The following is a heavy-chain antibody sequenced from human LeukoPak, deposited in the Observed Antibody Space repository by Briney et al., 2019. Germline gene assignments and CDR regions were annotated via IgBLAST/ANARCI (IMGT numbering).Heavy chain of an antibody. CDR3: AKDYYGSGSYYDGQFDY. D-gene: IGHD3-10*01. CDR1: GFTFSSYA. CDR2: ISGSGGST. J-gene: IGHJ4*02. V-gene: IGHV3-23*01. Sequence: GGSLRLSCAAPGFTFSSYAMSWVRQAPGKGLEWVSAISGSGGSTYYADSVKGRFTISRDNSKNTLYLQMNSLRAEDTAVYYCAKDYYGSGSYYDGQFDYWGQGTLVTVSS.